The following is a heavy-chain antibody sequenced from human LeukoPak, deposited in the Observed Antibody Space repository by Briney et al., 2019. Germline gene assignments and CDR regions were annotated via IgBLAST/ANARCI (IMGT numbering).Heavy chain of an antibody. V-gene: IGHV3-30*18. CDR1: GFTFSSYG. J-gene: IGHJ4*02. CDR2: ISYDGSNK. CDR3: AKSQARGGISGTIMAIVDS. D-gene: IGHD5-24*01. Sequence: GGSLRLSCAASGFTFSSYGMHWVRQAPGKGLERVAVISYDGSNKYYADSVKGRFIISRDNSKNTLYLQMNSLRAEDTAVYYCAKSQARGGISGTIMAIVDSWGQGALVTVSS.